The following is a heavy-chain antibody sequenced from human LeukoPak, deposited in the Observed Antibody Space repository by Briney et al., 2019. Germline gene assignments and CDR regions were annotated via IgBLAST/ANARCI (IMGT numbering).Heavy chain of an antibody. CDR3: ARDFSVAFAFDI. D-gene: IGHD3-3*01. V-gene: IGHV4-30-4*08. CDR1: GGSISSGDYN. J-gene: IGHJ3*02. CDR2: IYYSGST. Sequence: SQTLSLTCTVSGGSISSGDYNWSWIRQPPGKGLEWIGYIYYSGSTYYNPSLKSRVTMSVDTSKNQFSLKLSSVTAADTAVYYCARDFSVAFAFDIWGQGTMVTVSS.